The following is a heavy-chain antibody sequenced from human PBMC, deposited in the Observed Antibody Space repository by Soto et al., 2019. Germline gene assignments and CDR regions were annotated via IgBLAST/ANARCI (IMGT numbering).Heavy chain of an antibody. CDR2: IVVGSGNT. D-gene: IGHD1-26*01. J-gene: IGHJ4*02. CDR3: AADPLDASGSGMGY. Sequence: QMQLVQSGPEVKKPGTSVKVSCKASGFTFTSSAVQWVRQARGQRLEWIGWIVVGSGNTNYAQKFQERVTITRDMSTSTAYMELGSLRAEDRAVYYCAADPLDASGSGMGYWGQGTLVTVSS. V-gene: IGHV1-58*01. CDR1: GFTFTSSA.